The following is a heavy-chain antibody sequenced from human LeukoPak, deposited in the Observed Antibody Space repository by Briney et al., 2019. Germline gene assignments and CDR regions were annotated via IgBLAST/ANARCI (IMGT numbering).Heavy chain of an antibody. V-gene: IGHV1-2*02. CDR1: GYTFTGYY. Sequence: GASVKVSXKASGYTFTGYYMHWVRQAPGQGLEWMGWINPNSGGTNYAQKFQGRVTMTRDTSISTAYMELSRLRSDDTAMYYCARGTGYSSSWWAYWGQGTLVTVSS. CDR3: ARGTGYSSSWWAY. CDR2: INPNSGGT. J-gene: IGHJ4*02. D-gene: IGHD6-13*01.